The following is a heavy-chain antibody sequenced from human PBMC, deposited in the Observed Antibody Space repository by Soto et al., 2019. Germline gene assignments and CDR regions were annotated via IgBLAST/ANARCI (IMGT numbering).Heavy chain of an antibody. CDR3: ARNRAGYSYGRHYYYCYGMDV. J-gene: IGHJ6*02. CDR2: MNPNSGNT. D-gene: IGHD5-18*01. Sequence: GASVKVSCKASGYTFTSYDINWVRQATGQGLEWMGWMNPNSGNTGYAQKFQGRVTMTRNTSISTAYMELSSLRSEDTAVYYCARNRAGYSYGRHYYYCYGMDVWGQGTTVTVSS. V-gene: IGHV1-8*01. CDR1: GYTFTSYD.